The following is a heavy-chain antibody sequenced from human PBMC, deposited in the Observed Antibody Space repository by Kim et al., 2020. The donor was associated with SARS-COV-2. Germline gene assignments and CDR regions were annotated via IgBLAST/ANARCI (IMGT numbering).Heavy chain of an antibody. Sequence: GGSLRLSCAASGFTFSSYAMHWVRQAPGKGLEYVSAISSNGGSTYYANSVKGRFTISRDNSKNTLYLQMGSLRAEDMAVYYCARGSYSSGYPTVDYWGQGTLVTVSS. CDR3: ARGSYSSGYPTVDY. CDR1: GFTFSSYA. D-gene: IGHD3-22*01. CDR2: ISSNGGST. V-gene: IGHV3-64*01. J-gene: IGHJ4*02.